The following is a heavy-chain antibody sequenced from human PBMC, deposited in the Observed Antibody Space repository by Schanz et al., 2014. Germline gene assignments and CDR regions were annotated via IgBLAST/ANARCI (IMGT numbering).Heavy chain of an antibody. V-gene: IGHV3-11*01. CDR3: AKGPYYYYYMDV. CDR2: IGNGGVTI. CDR1: GFTFSDYF. J-gene: IGHJ6*03. Sequence: VQLVESGGGLIQPGGSLRLSCAASGFTFSDYFMAWIRQPPGRGLEWVSYIGNGGVTIYYADSVKGRFTISRDNSKNSLYLQMNSLRAEDTAVYYCAKGPYYYYYMDVWGNGTTVTVSS.